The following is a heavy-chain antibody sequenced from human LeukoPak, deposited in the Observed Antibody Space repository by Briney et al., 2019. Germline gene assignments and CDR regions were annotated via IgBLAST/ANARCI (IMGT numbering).Heavy chain of an antibody. CDR1: GYTFTSYG. D-gene: IGHD2-2*01. Sequence: GASVKVSCKASGYTFTSYGISWVRQAPGQGLEWMGWVSAYNGNTNYAQKLQGRVTMTTDTSTSTAYMELRSLRSDDTAVYYCASNGCSSTSCYAGLGDYWGQGTLVTVSS. CDR2: VSAYNGNT. CDR3: ASNGCSSTSCYAGLGDY. V-gene: IGHV1-18*01. J-gene: IGHJ4*02.